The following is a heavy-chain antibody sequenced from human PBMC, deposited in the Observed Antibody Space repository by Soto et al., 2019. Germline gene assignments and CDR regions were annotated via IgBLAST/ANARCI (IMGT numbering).Heavy chain of an antibody. Sequence: ASVKVSCKASGGTFSSYAISWVRQAPGQGLEWMGGIIPIFGTANYAQKFQGRVTITADESTSTAYMELSSLRSEDTAVYYCARGNGAMVRGVIITGKYYYYYYGMDVWGQGTTVTV. J-gene: IGHJ6*02. V-gene: IGHV1-69*13. CDR1: GGTFSSYA. CDR3: ARGNGAMVRGVIITGKYYYYYYGMDV. D-gene: IGHD3-10*01. CDR2: IIPIFGTA.